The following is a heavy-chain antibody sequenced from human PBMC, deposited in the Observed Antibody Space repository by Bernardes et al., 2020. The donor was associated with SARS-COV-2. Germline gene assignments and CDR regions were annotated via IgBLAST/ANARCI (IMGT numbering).Heavy chain of an antibody. Sequence: GASLKISCEGSGYNFNTQWVAWVRQVAGKGLEYMGIIYPGDSETKYGPSFQGRVTISADKSINTVYLQWDRLEASDTAMYYCATSPILSGWPFDHWGQGTLITVSS. CDR2: IYPGDSET. CDR3: ATSPILSGWPFDH. V-gene: IGHV5-51*01. CDR1: GYNFNTQW. J-gene: IGHJ4*02. D-gene: IGHD6-19*01.